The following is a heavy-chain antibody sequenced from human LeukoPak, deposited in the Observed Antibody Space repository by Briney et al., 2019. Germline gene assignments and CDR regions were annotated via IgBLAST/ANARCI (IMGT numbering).Heavy chain of an antibody. CDR3: ARDGQWELRRGFDY. CDR2: IWYDGSNK. CDR1: GFTFSSYG. D-gene: IGHD1-26*01. J-gene: IGHJ4*02. Sequence: GGSLRLSCAASGFTFSSYGMHWVRQAPGKGLEWVAVIWYDGSNKYYADSVKGRFTISRDNSKNTLYLQMNSLRAEDTAVYYCARDGQWELRRGFDYWGQGTLVTVSS. V-gene: IGHV3-33*01.